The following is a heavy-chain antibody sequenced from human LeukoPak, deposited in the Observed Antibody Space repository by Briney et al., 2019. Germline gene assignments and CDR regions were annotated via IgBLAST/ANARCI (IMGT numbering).Heavy chain of an antibody. J-gene: IGHJ5*02. Sequence: GRSLRLSCAASGFTFSSYAMHWVRQAPGKGLEWVAVISYDGSNKYYADSVKGRFTVSRDNSKNTVFLQMNDLTIEDTAIYYCAKRYSDGGFDPWGQGTLVTVSS. D-gene: IGHD3-10*01. V-gene: IGHV3-30*04. CDR2: ISYDGSNK. CDR1: GFTFSSYA. CDR3: AKRYSDGGFDP.